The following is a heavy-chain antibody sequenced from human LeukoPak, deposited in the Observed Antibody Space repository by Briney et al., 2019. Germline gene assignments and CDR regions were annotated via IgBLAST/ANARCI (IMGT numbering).Heavy chain of an antibody. Sequence: GGSLRLSCAASDFSFSIRGMHWVRHAPGKGLEWVALIWSDGSKKYYADSVKGRFTISRDNSKSTLYLQMNSLRAEDTAVYYCAKVRVATTAPFDYWGQGTLVTVSS. CDR1: DFSFSIRG. D-gene: IGHD5-12*01. CDR2: IWSDGSKK. J-gene: IGHJ4*02. V-gene: IGHV3-33*06. CDR3: AKVRVATTAPFDY.